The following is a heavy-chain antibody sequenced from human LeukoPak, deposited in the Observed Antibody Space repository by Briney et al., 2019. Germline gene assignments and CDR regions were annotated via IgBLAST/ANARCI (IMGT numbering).Heavy chain of an antibody. CDR3: ARAAVAGYHYYYMDV. J-gene: IGHJ6*03. CDR1: GFNFRSYA. Sequence: PGGSLRLSCAASGFNFRSYAMYWVRQAPGKGLEYVSTISSNGGSTYYANSVKGRFTISRDNSKSTLYLQMGSLRAEDMGVYHCARAAVAGYHYYYMDVWGKGTTVTVSS. CDR2: ISSNGGST. V-gene: IGHV3-64*01. D-gene: IGHD6-19*01.